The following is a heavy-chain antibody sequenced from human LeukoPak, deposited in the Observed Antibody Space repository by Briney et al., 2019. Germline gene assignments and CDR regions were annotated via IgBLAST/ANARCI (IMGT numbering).Heavy chain of an antibody. CDR1: GFTFSSYE. D-gene: IGHD1-20*01. J-gene: IGHJ4*02. Sequence: GGSLRLSCAASGFTFSSYEMNWVRQAPGKGLEWVSYISSSGSTIYYADSVKGGFTISRDNAKNSLYLQMNSLRAEDTAVYYCARDAFHSSITGTTPDYFDYWGQGTLVTVSS. CDR2: ISSSGSTI. CDR3: ARDAFHSSITGTTPDYFDY. V-gene: IGHV3-48*03.